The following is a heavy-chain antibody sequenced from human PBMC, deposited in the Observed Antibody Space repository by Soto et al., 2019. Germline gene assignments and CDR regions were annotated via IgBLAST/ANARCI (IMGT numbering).Heavy chain of an antibody. CDR1: GFTFSSYA. V-gene: IGHV3-23*01. CDR2: ISGSGGST. J-gene: IGHJ6*02. CDR3: AKAGNPITMVRGGHYYYYGMDV. D-gene: IGHD3-10*01. Sequence: PGGSLRLSCAASGFTFSSYAMSSVRQAPGKGLEWVSAISGSGGSTYYADSVKGRFTISRDNSKNTLYLQMNSLRAEDTAVYYCAKAGNPITMVRGGHYYYYGMDVWGQGTTVTVSS.